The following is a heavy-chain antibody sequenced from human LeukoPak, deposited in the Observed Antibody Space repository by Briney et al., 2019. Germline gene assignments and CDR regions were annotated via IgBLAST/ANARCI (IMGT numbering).Heavy chain of an antibody. CDR2: ISGSCGST. J-gene: IGHJ2*01. Sequence: PGGSLRLSCAASGFTFSSYAMSWVRQAPGKGLEWVSAISGSCGSTYYADPVKGRFPIPRDNSKNTVYPQMNSLRAEDTAVYYCAKAQGRVQLERRGLLLDLWGRGTLVTVSS. CDR1: GFTFSSYA. V-gene: IGHV3-23*01. D-gene: IGHD1-1*01. CDR3: AKAQGRVQLERRGLLLDL.